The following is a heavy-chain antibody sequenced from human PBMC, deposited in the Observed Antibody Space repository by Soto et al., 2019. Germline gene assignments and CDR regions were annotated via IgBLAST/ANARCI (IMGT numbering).Heavy chain of an antibody. V-gene: IGHV3-30-3*01. CDR3: ARAYCGGDCYSVFDY. D-gene: IGHD2-21*02. CDR1: GFTFSSYA. J-gene: IGHJ4*02. Sequence: QVQLVESGGGVVQPGRSPRLSCAASGFTFSSYAMHWVRQAPGKGLEWVAVISYDGSNKYYADSVKGRFTISRDNSKNTLYLQMNSLRAEDTAVYYCARAYCGGDCYSVFDYWGQGTLVTVSS. CDR2: ISYDGSNK.